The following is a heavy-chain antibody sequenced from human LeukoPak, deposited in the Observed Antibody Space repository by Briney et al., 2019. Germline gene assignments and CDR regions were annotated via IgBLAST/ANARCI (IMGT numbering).Heavy chain of an antibody. Sequence: PGGSLRLSCAASGFTFSDYYMSWIRQAPGKGLEWVSYISSSGSTTYYADSVKGRFTISRDNAKNSLYLQMNSLRAEDTAVYYCARDVGEYCSSTNCYASHYWGQGTLVTVSS. V-gene: IGHV3-11*01. CDR2: ISSSGSTT. D-gene: IGHD2-2*01. CDR1: GFTFSDYY. J-gene: IGHJ4*02. CDR3: ARDVGEYCSSTNCYASHY.